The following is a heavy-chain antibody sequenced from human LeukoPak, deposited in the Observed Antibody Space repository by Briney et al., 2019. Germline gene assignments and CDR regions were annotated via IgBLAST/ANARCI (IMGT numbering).Heavy chain of an antibody. J-gene: IGHJ3*02. V-gene: IGHV4-4*09. Sequence: PSETLSLTCTVSGGSISGFYWSWIRQPPGKELEWIGYSHTSGSTGYNPSLESRVTISVDTSKNQFSLRVTSVTAADTAEYYCARHTRYGHYNPLDMWGQGTMVTVST. CDR3: ARHTRYGHYNPLDM. CDR2: SHTSGST. CDR1: GGSISGFY. D-gene: IGHD4-17*01.